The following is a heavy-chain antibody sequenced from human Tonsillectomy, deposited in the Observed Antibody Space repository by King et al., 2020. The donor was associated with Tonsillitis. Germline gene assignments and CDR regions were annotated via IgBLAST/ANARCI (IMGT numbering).Heavy chain of an antibody. CDR2: INHSGST. Sequence: VQLQQWGAGLLKPSETLSLTCAVYGGSFSGYYWSWIRQPPGKGLEWIGEINHSGSTNYNPSLKSRVTISVDTSKNQFSLKLSSVTAADTAVYYCARSQGPICSSTSCYVVWFDPWGQGTLVTVSS. V-gene: IGHV4-34*01. D-gene: IGHD2-2*01. CDR3: ARSQGPICSSTSCYVVWFDP. J-gene: IGHJ5*02. CDR1: GGSFSGYY.